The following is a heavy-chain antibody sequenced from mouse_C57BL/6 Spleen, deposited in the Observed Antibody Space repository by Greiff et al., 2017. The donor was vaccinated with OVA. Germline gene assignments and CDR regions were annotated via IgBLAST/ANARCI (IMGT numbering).Heavy chain of an antibody. CDR3: ARAVVAPDY. CDR1: GYTFTSYW. CDR2: IDPSDSYT. V-gene: IGHV1-50*01. J-gene: IGHJ2*01. Sequence: QVQLQQPGAELVKPGASVKLSCKASGYTFTSYWMQWVKQRPGQGLEWIGEIDPSDSYTNYNQKFKGKATLTVDTSSSTAYMQLSSLTSEDSAVYYCARAVVAPDYWGQGTTLTVSS. D-gene: IGHD1-1*01.